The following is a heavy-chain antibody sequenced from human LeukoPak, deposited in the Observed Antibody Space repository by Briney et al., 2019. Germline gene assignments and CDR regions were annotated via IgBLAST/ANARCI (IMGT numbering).Heavy chain of an antibody. Sequence: GGPLRLSCAASRLTFISYGMLWLPQAPGKALVGGAFIGYDESNKYYADSVKGRFTISRDNSKNTLYLQMNSRRAEDTAVYYCARDIERRRPYYDILTGSYAWGQGTLVTVSS. V-gene: IGHV3-30*02. D-gene: IGHD3-9*01. CDR1: RLTFISYG. CDR3: ARDIERRRPYYDILTGSYA. CDR2: IGYDESNK. J-gene: IGHJ5*02.